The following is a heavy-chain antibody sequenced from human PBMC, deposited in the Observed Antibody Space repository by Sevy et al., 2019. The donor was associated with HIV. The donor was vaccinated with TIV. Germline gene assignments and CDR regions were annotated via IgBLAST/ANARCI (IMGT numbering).Heavy chain of an antibody. CDR1: GFTFNKYS. J-gene: IGHJ4*02. D-gene: IGHD2-8*01. CDR2: LSFGCGQL. Sequence: GGSLRLSCVASGFTFNKYSMSWVRQAPGKGLERVSTLSFGCGQLNYADSVKGRFTISRDDSKNTLYLQMNSLRAEDTAVYYCAREGCTRPHDFWGQGTLVPVSS. CDR3: AREGCTRPHDF. V-gene: IGHV3-23*01.